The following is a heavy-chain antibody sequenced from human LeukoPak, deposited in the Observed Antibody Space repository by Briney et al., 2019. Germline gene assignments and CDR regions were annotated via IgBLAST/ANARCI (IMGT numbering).Heavy chain of an antibody. CDR1: GGSISNNRYY. V-gene: IGHV4-39*07. CDR2: IYYSGST. D-gene: IGHD1-26*01. J-gene: IGHJ4*02. Sequence: PSETPFLTCTVSGGSISNNRYYLGWIRPPPGKGLGWIGGIYYSGSTYYNPSLKSRVTISVDTSKNQFSLRLSSVTAADTAVYYCARETYTGEPLGKYFDYWGQGTLVTVSS. CDR3: ARETYTGEPLGKYFDY.